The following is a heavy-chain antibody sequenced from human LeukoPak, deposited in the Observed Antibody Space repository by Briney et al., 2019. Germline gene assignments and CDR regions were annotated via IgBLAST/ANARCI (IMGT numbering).Heavy chain of an antibody. Sequence: GGSLRLSCTTSGFIFSDYSMVWVRQAPGKGLEWVSSISSESNYIYYEDSLKGRVTISRDNAKNSLFLQLDSLRVEDSAVYYCARDGGECDESNCDYYMDVWGQGTTVTVSS. J-gene: IGHJ6*03. CDR1: GFIFSDYS. V-gene: IGHV3-21*01. D-gene: IGHD3-10*01. CDR2: ISSESNYI. CDR3: ARDGGECDESNCDYYMDV.